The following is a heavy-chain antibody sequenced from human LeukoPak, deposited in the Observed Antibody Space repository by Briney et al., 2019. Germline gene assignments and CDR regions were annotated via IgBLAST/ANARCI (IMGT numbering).Heavy chain of an antibody. V-gene: IGHV3-7*01. J-gene: IGHJ4*02. Sequence: GGSLRLSCAASGFTFSDYYMSWIRQAPGKGLEWVANIKQDGSEKYYVDSVKGRFTISRDNAKNSLYLQMNSLRAEDTAVYYCASRARGDYWGQGTLVTVSS. D-gene: IGHD6-6*01. CDR3: ASRARGDY. CDR2: IKQDGSEK. CDR1: GFTFSDYY.